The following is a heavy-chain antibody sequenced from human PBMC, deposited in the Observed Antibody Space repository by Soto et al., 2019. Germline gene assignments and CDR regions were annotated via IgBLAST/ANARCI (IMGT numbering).Heavy chain of an antibody. V-gene: IGHV3-7*01. Sequence: PGGSLRLSCAASGFTLSRNWMSWARQAPGKGLEWVANIKQDGSEKYYVDSVKGRFTISRDNAKNSLFLQMNSLRAEDTAVYYCAGDTVTHYFDYWGQGALVTVSS. J-gene: IGHJ4*02. CDR2: IKQDGSEK. CDR1: GFTLSRNW. CDR3: AGDTVTHYFDY. D-gene: IGHD4-17*01.